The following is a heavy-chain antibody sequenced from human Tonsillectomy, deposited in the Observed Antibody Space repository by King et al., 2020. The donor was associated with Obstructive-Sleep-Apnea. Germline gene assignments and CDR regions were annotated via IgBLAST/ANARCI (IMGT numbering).Heavy chain of an antibody. V-gene: IGHV4-59*01. CDR2: IYYSGST. CDR3: ARWTMHDILTGYKYYFDY. D-gene: IGHD3-9*01. CDR1: GGSISSYY. Sequence: VQLQESGPGLVKPSETLSLTCTVSGGSISSYYWSWIRQPPGKGLEWIVYIYYSGSTNYNPSLKSRVTISVDTSKNQFSLTLSSVTAADTAVYYCARWTMHDILTGYKYYFDYWGQGTLVTVSS. J-gene: IGHJ4*02.